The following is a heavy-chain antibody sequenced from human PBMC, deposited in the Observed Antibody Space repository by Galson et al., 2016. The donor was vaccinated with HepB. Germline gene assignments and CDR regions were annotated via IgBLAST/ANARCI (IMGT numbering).Heavy chain of an antibody. V-gene: IGHV3-23*01. CDR3: ARAHWAAATPLFDY. CDR1: GFPFSTNA. Sequence: SLRLSCAASGFPFSTNAMTWVRQAPGKGLEWVSAIGARGTDTYYADSVKGRFTISRDNSKNTLYLQMSSPRAEDTAIYYCARAHWAAATPLFDYWGQGTLVTVSS. D-gene: IGHD6-13*01. CDR2: IGARGTDT. J-gene: IGHJ4*02.